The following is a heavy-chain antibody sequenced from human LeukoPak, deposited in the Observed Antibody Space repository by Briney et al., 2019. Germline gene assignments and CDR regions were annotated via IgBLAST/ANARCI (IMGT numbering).Heavy chain of an antibody. J-gene: IGHJ4*02. Sequence: PSETLSLTCTVSGGSISSSSYYWGWSRQPPGKGLEWSGSIYYSGSTYYNPSLKSRVTISVDTSKNQFSLKLSSVTAADTAVYYCARDLLPGYYDSSGSNDYWGQGTLVTVSS. V-gene: IGHV4-39*07. CDR3: ARDLLPGYYDSSGSNDY. D-gene: IGHD3-22*01. CDR2: IYYSGST. CDR1: GGSISSSSYY.